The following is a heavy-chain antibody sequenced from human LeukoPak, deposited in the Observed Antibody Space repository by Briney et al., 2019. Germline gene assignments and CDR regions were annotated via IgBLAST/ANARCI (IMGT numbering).Heavy chain of an antibody. CDR3: ARAGGDGDYDPLDYYYMDV. D-gene: IGHD4-17*01. CDR1: GFTFDDYG. V-gene: IGHV3-20*04. J-gene: IGHJ6*03. CDR2: INWNGGST. Sequence: GGSLRLSCAASGFTFDDYGMSWVRQAPGKGLEWVSGINWNGGSTGYADSVKGRFTISRDNAKNPLYLQMNSLRAEDTALYYCARAGGDGDYDPLDYYYMDVWGKGTTVTVSS.